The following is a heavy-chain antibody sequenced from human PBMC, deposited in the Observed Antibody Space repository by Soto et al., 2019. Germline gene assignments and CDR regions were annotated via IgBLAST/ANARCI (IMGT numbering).Heavy chain of an antibody. Sequence: EVQLVESGGGLVQPGGSLRLSCAASGFTVSSNYMSWVRQAPGKGLEWVSVIYSGGSTYYADSVRGRFTISRDDSKNTLYLHMNILTADVTAVYNTAKDEGGGYNYGYRPYNGTDVWGQGTTVTVSS. CDR2: IYSGGST. V-gene: IGHV3-66*01. CDR3: AKDEGGGYNYGYRPYNGTDV. J-gene: IGHJ6*02. CDR1: GFTVSSNY. D-gene: IGHD5-18*01.